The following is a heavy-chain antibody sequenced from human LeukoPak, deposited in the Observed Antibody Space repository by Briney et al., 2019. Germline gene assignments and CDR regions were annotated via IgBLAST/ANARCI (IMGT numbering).Heavy chain of an antibody. CDR3: ARRRMTVTPVWYFDL. J-gene: IGHJ2*01. CDR1: GGSISSYY. V-gene: IGHV4-59*08. D-gene: IGHD4-17*01. CDR2: IYYSGST. Sequence: PSETLSLTCTVSGGSISSYYWSWIRQPPGKGLEWIGYIYYSGSTNYNPSLKSRVTISVDTSKNQFSLKLSSVTAADTAVYYCARRRMTVTPVWYFDLWGRGTLVTVSS.